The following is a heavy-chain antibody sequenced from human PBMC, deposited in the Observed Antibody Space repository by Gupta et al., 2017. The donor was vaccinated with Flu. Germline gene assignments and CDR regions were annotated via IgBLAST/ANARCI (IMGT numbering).Heavy chain of an antibody. Sequence: QVQLVQSGAEVKKPGASVKVSCKVSGYTLTELSMPWVRQAPGKGLEWMGGFDPEDGETIYAQKFQGRVTMTEETSTDTAYMELSSLRSEDTAVYYCARGGPYDSSGYYPFPNYYGMDVWGQGTTVTVAS. CDR1: GYTLTELS. J-gene: IGHJ6*02. CDR3: ARGGPYDSSGYYPFPNYYGMDV. D-gene: IGHD3-22*01. CDR2: FDPEDGET. V-gene: IGHV1-24*01.